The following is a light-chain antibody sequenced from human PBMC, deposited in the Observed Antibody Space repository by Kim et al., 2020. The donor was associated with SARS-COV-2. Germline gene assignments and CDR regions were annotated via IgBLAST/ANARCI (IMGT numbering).Light chain of an antibody. CDR2: GKN. V-gene: IGLV3-19*01. CDR1: SLRSYY. CDR3: NSRDSTGVV. Sequence: SSELTQDPAVSVALGQTVRITCQGDSLRSYYASWYQQKPEQAPVLLIYGKNNRPSGIPDRFSGSRSGNTASLTITGAQAEDEADYYCNSRDSTGVVFGGGTQLTVL. J-gene: IGLJ2*01.